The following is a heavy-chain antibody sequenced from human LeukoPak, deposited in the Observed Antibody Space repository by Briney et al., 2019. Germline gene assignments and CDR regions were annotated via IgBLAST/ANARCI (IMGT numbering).Heavy chain of an antibody. J-gene: IGHJ4*02. V-gene: IGHV3-11*04. CDR1: GFTFSNAW. CDR3: ASAMVGATPPDY. D-gene: IGHD1-26*01. CDR2: ISSGGGTR. Sequence: GGSLRLSCAASGFTFSNAWMSWVRQAPGKGLEWVSYISSGGGTRSYADSVKGRFTISRDNAKNSLYLQMNSLRAEDTAVYYCASAMVGATPPDYWGQGTLVTVSS.